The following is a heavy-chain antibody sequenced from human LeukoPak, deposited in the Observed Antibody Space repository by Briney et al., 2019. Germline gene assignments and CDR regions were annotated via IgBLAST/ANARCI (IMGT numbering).Heavy chain of an antibody. Sequence: GGSLRLSCAASGFTSSSYDMHWVRQAPGKGLGWVALIWYDGSNKNYADSVKGRFTISRDNSKNTLFLQMNSLRAEDTAVYYCAREASDAFDIWGQGTMVTVSS. CDR2: IWYDGSNK. V-gene: IGHV3-33*01. J-gene: IGHJ3*02. CDR1: GFTSSSYD. CDR3: AREASDAFDI.